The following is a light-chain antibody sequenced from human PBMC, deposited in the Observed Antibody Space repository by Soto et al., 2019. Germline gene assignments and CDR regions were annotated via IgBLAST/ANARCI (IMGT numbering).Light chain of an antibody. Sequence: QSALNQPASVSGSPGQSITISCTGSSSDVGGSKYVSWYQQHPGKAPRLMIYEVSYRPSGVSNRFSGSKSGNTASLTVSGLQAEDEADYYCSSKTSSGTLYVFGTGTKVTVL. CDR3: SSKTSSGTLYV. J-gene: IGLJ1*01. V-gene: IGLV2-14*01. CDR1: SSDVGGSKY. CDR2: EVS.